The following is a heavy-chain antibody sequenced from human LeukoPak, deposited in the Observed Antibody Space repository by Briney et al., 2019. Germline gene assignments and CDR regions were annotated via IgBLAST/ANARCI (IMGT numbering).Heavy chain of an antibody. CDR2: ISGTGGST. D-gene: IGHD1-26*01. V-gene: IGHV3-23*01. CDR3: ARDRKAGGVGEFDP. Sequence: GSLRLSCAASGFTFSNYAMSWVRQAPGKGLEWVAGISGTGGSTHYADSVKGRFTISRDNSKNTLYLQMNSLRTEDTAVYYCARDRKAGGVGEFDPWGQGTLVTVSS. J-gene: IGHJ5*02. CDR1: GFTFSNYA.